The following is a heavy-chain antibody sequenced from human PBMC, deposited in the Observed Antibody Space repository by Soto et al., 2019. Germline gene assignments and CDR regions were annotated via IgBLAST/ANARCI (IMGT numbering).Heavy chain of an antibody. V-gene: IGHV3-33*01. D-gene: IGHD6-13*01. CDR3: ARGNYSSSYYGVDV. CDR1: GFTFSSYG. Sequence: QVPLVESGGGVVQPGRSLRLSCAASGFTFSSYGMQWVRQAPGKGLEWVAVIWYDGSNKYYADSVKGRFTISRDNSKNTLYLQMNSLRAEDTAVYYCARGNYSSSYYGVDVWGQGTTVTVSS. CDR2: IWYDGSNK. J-gene: IGHJ6*02.